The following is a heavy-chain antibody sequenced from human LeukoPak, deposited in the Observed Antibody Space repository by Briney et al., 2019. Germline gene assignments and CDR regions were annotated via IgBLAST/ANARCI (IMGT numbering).Heavy chain of an antibody. CDR3: AKDIKNDRFGGPGKY. CDR1: GFTFSTYA. V-gene: IGHV3-30*18. CDR2: ISYDGSDK. D-gene: IGHD3-10*01. J-gene: IGHJ4*02. Sequence: GGSLRLSCVVSGFTFSTYAVHWVRQAPGKGLEWVAIISYDGSDKYYADSVKGRFTISRDNSKNTLYLQMNSLRAEDTAVYYCAKDIKNDRFGGPGKYWGQGTLVTVSS.